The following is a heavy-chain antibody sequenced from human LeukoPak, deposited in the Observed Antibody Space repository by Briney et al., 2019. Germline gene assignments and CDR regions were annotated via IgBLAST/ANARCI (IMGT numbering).Heavy chain of an antibody. D-gene: IGHD3-3*01. V-gene: IGHV3-30*18. CDR2: ISYDGSNK. J-gene: IGHJ6*02. Sequence: QPGGSLRLSCAASGFTFSSYGMHWVRQAPGKGLEWVAVISYDGSNKYYADSVKGRFTISRDNSKNTLYLQMNSLRAEDTAVYYCAKVFTGSEGYYDFWSGPYYYYGMDVWGQGTTVTVSS. CDR3: AKVFTGSEGYYDFWSGPYYYYGMDV. CDR1: GFTFSSYG.